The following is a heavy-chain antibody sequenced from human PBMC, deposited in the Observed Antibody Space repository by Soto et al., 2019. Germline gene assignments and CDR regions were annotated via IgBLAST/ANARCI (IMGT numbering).Heavy chain of an antibody. D-gene: IGHD3-3*01. CDR1: GGSISSGGYY. J-gene: IGHJ6*02. CDR3: AREVVNYDFWSGYDYYGMDV. CDR2: IYYSGST. V-gene: IGHV4-31*03. Sequence: QVQLQESGPGLVKPSQTLSLTCTVSGGSISSGGYYWSWIRQHPGKGLEWIGYIYYSGSTYYNPTLKSRVTISVDTSKNQFSLKLSSVTAADTVVYYCAREVVNYDFWSGYDYYGMDVWGQGTTVTVSS.